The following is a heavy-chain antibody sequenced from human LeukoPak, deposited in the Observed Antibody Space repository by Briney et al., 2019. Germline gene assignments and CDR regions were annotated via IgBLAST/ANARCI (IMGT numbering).Heavy chain of an antibody. CDR3: ARGDHSVTTILN. Sequence: GASVTVSCKASGYTLPGYYMHWVRQAPGQGLERMGWINPNSGGTNYAQKFQGRVTMTRDTSISTAYMELSRLRSDDTAVYYCARGDHSVTTILNWGQGTLVTVSS. V-gene: IGHV1-2*02. J-gene: IGHJ4*02. CDR1: GYTLPGYY. CDR2: INPNSGGT. D-gene: IGHD4-17*01.